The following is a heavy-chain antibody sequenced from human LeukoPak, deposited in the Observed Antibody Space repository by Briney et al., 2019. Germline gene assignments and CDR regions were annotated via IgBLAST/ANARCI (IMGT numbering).Heavy chain of an antibody. CDR2: INPSGGGT. V-gene: IGHV1-2*04. Sequence: ASVKVSCKASGYTFTSYYMHWVRQAPGQGLEWMGIINPSGGGTNYAQKFQGWVTMTRDTSISTAYMELSRLRSDDTAVYYCARGTARLLFDAFDIWGQGTMVTVSS. J-gene: IGHJ3*02. CDR1: GYTFTSYY. CDR3: ARGTARLLFDAFDI. D-gene: IGHD6-6*01.